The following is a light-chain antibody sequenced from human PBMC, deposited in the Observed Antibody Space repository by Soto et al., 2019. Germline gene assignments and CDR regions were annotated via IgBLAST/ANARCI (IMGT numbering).Light chain of an antibody. V-gene: IGLV2-11*01. J-gene: IGLJ1*01. CDR2: DVT. CDR1: SSDVGGYNY. CDR3: CSYAGTYIGYV. Sequence: QSLLTQPPSASATPGQRVTISCTGTSSDVGGYNYVSWYQQYPGKAPKLMIYDVTKRPSGVPDRFSGSKSGNTASLSISGLQAEDEADYYCCSYAGTYIGYVFGSETKLTVL.